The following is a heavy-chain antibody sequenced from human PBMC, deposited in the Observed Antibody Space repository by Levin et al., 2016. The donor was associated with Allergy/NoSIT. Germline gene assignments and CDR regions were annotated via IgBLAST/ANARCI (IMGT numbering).Heavy chain of an antibody. J-gene: IGHJ6*02. CDR2: IKSKTDGGTT. D-gene: IGHD3-9*01. V-gene: IGHV3-15*01. CDR3: TTDLLRYFDYYGMDV. Sequence: VRQMPGKGLEWVGRIKSKTDGGTTDYAAPVKGRFTISRDDYKNTLYLQMNSLKTEDTAVYYCTTDLLRYFDYYGMDVWGQGTTVTVSS.